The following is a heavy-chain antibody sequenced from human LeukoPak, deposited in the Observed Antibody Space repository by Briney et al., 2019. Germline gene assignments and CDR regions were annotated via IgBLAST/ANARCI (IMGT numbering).Heavy chain of an antibody. CDR2: IYHTGTT. CDR3: ASFPGTSRFEY. Sequence: PSETLPLTCAVSGGSIRSTNWWTWVRQPPGKGLEWIGEIYHTGTTNYNPPLKSRVTISVDKSKNQFSLKVNSVTAADTAVYYCASFPGTSRFEYWGQGTLVTVSS. J-gene: IGHJ4*02. V-gene: IGHV4-4*02. CDR1: GGSIRSTNW. D-gene: IGHD1-26*01.